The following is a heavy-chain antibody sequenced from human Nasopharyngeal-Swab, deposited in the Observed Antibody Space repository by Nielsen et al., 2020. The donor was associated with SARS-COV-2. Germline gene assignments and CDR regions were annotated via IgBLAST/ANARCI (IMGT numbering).Heavy chain of an antibody. V-gene: IGHV1-69*13. CDR2: IIPIFGTA. Sequence: SVKVSCKASGGTFSSYAISWVRQAPGQGLEWMGGIIPIFGTANYAQKFQGRVTITADESTSTAYMELSSLRSEDTAVYYCARDAKAAADYFDYWGQGTLVTISS. D-gene: IGHD6-13*01. J-gene: IGHJ4*02. CDR1: GGTFSSYA. CDR3: ARDAKAAADYFDY.